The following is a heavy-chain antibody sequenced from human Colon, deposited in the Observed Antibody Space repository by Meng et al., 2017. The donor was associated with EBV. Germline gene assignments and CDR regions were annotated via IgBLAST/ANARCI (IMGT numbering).Heavy chain of an antibody. Sequence: QVALQESGPGLVKPSQTLSITCTVSGGSISSGNHYWSWIRQHPGKGLEYIGYIYYSGSTYYNPSLKSRVIISVDTSKNQFSLRLNSVTAADTAVYYCASLYGDSSVWYLDLWGRGTLVTVSS. J-gene: IGHJ2*01. D-gene: IGHD4-17*01. CDR3: ASLYGDSSVWYLDL. CDR1: GGSISSGNHY. CDR2: IYYSGST. V-gene: IGHV4-31*03.